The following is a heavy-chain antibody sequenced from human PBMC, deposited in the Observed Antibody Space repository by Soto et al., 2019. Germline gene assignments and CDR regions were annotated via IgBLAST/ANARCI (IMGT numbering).Heavy chain of an antibody. V-gene: IGHV3-23*01. CDR3: AKDLSPSSGTYYGYFDH. D-gene: IGHD1-26*01. CDR1: GXTLSKYR. Sequence: GSLRVFCVASGXTLSKYRMNWVRQTPRKGLEWVSAISGSGNSTYYADSVKGRFTISRDNSKNTLYRQMNSLRAEDTAVYYCAKDLSPSSGTYYGYFDHWGQGTLGTVS. CDR2: ISGSGNST. J-gene: IGHJ4*02.